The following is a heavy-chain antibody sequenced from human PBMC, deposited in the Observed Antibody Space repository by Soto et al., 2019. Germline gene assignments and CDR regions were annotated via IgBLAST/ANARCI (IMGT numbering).Heavy chain of an antibody. Sequence: PGGSLRVSCAASGFTFSDHYMDWVRQAPGKGLEWVGRSRNKANSYSTEYAASVKGRFTISRDESKNSLYLQMNSLKTEDTAVYYCARFSGSYTRGLDYWGQGTLVTVSS. D-gene: IGHD1-26*01. J-gene: IGHJ4*02. CDR2: SRNKANSYST. CDR1: GFTFSDHY. V-gene: IGHV3-72*01. CDR3: ARFSGSYTRGLDY.